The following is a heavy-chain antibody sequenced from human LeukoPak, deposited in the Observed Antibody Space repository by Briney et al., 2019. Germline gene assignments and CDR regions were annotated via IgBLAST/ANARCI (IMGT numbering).Heavy chain of an antibody. V-gene: IGHV1-18*01. CDR2: ISAYNGNT. CDR3: ANDYGDYGGFDY. J-gene: IGHJ4*02. CDR1: GYTFTSYG. Sequence: ASVKVSCKASGYTFTSYGISWVRQAPGQGLEWMGWISAYNGNTNYARKLQGRVTMTTDTSTSTAYMELSSLRSEDTAVYYCANDYGDYGGFDYWGQGTLVTVSS. D-gene: IGHD4-17*01.